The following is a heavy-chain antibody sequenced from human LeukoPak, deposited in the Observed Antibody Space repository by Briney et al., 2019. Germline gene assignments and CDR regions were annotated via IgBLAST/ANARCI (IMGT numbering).Heavy chain of an antibody. CDR3: AKVLYSSGFYGNY. V-gene: IGHV3-23*01. CDR2: TTGSGGGT. CDR1: GFTFSSYG. D-gene: IGHD6-19*01. J-gene: IGHJ4*02. Sequence: PGGSLRLSCAASGFTFSSYGMTWVRQAPGKGLEWVSATTGSGGGTYYADSVKGRFTISRDNSKNTLYLQMNSLRGEDTAVYYCAKVLYSSGFYGNYWGQGTLVTVSS.